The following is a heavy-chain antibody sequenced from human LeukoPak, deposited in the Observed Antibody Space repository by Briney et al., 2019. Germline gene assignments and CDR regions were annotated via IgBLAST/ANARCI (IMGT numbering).Heavy chain of an antibody. J-gene: IGHJ5*02. CDR3: ARLDYSSGWYWFDP. CDR2: ISAYKGNT. Sequence: ASVKVSCKASGYTFTSYGISWVRQAPGQGLEWMGWISAYKGNTNYAQKLQGRVTMTTDTSTSTAYMELRSLRSDDTAVNYCARLDYSSGWYWFDPWGQGTLVTVSS. V-gene: IGHV1-18*01. D-gene: IGHD6-19*01. CDR1: GYTFTSYG.